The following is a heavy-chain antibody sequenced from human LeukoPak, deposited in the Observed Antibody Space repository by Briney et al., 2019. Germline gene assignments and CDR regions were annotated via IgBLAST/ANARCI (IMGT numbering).Heavy chain of an antibody. Sequence: PGGSLRLSCAASGFTFSSYAMSWVRQAPGKGLEWASAISGSGGSTYYADSVKGRFTISRDNSKNTLYLQMNSLRAEDTAVYYCARDTRKEWLGHYYYYMDVWGKGTTVTVSS. D-gene: IGHD3-3*01. J-gene: IGHJ6*03. CDR1: GFTFSSYA. CDR2: ISGSGGST. V-gene: IGHV3-23*01. CDR3: ARDTRKEWLGHYYYYMDV.